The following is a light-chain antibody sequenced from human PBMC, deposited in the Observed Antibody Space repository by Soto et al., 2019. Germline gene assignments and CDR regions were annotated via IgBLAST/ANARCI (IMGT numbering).Light chain of an antibody. Sequence: QSALAQPASVSGSPGQSISISCSGTRYDIGAYDYVSWYQQHPGNAPKLLVYEVTNRPSGVSDRFSGSKSGNTASLTISRLQAEDEADYDCQSDTNSGAVGFGGG. V-gene: IGLV2-14*01. J-gene: IGLJ2*01. CDR3: QSDTNSGAVG. CDR1: RYDIGAYDY. CDR2: EVT.